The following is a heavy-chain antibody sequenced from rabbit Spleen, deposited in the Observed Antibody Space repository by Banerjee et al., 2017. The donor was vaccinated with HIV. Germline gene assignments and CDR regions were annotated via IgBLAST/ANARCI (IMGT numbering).Heavy chain of an antibody. Sequence: QSLEESGGGLVQPEGSLTLTCTASGFSFSSRFYICWVRQAPGKGLEWIGCIGSGSTGNTYYASWAKGRFTISRTSSTTVTLRMTSLTAADRATYFCARDLAGVIGWNFDFWGQGTLVTVS. CDR1: GFSFSSRFY. J-gene: IGHJ4*01. V-gene: IGHV1S40*01. CDR3: ARDLAGVIGWNFDF. D-gene: IGHD4-1*01. CDR2: IGSGSTGNT.